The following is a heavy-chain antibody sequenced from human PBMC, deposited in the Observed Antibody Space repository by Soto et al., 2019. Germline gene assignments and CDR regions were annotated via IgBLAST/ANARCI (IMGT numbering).Heavy chain of an antibody. J-gene: IGHJ5*02. CDR3: ARQLLNDYSNLGWFDP. CDR2: IYYSGST. V-gene: IGHV4-39*01. Sequence: SETLSLTCTVSGGSISSSSYYWGWIRQPPGKGLEWIGSIYYSGSTYYNPSLKSRVTISVDTSKSQFSLKLSSVTAADTAVYYCARQLLNDYSNLGWFDPWGQGTLVTVSS. CDR1: GGSISSSSYY. D-gene: IGHD4-4*01.